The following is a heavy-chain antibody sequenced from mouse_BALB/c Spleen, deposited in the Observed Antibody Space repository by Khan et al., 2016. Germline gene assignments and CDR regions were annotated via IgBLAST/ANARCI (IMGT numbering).Heavy chain of an antibody. J-gene: IGHJ2*01. CDR3: ARGRYRGQRYYFDY. D-gene: IGHD1-1*02. Sequence: QVQLKESGAELVRPGVSVKISCKGSGYTFTDSAMHWVKQSHAKSLEWIGGINTYYGDATYNQKFKGKATMTVDKSSSTAYMKLARLTSEDSAIYYCARGRYRGQRYYFDYWRQGTTLTVSS. CDR1: GYTFTDSA. CDR2: INTYYGDA. V-gene: IGHV1S137*01.